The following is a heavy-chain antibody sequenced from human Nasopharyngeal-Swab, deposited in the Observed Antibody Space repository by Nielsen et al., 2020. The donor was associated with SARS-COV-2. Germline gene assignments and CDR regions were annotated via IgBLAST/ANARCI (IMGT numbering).Heavy chain of an antibody. D-gene: IGHD6-19*01. CDR2: IWYDGSNK. J-gene: IGHJ3*01. CDR3: ARTFNLRGIAEAGNVGDL. Sequence: GESLKISCAASGFVFSNHGMHWVRQAPGKGLEWVALIWYDGSNKNYADSVKGRFTISRDDSKNSGYLQMNSLRAEDTAVYYCARTFNLRGIAEAGNVGDLWGLGTMVIVSS. CDR1: GFVFSNHG. V-gene: IGHV3-33*01.